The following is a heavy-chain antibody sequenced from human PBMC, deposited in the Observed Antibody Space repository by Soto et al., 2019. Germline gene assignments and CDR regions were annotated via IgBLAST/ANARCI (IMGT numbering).Heavy chain of an antibody. D-gene: IGHD1-1*01. J-gene: IGHJ4*02. CDR2: VYHSGSP. V-gene: IGHV4-4*02. CDR3: ARTSTSGTCFDY. CDR1: GGSISTSNW. Sequence: SETLSLTCAVSGGSISTSNWWSWVRQPPGKGLEWIGEVYHSGSPNYNPSFKSRVAMSVDKSKNQFSLKLNSVTAADTALYDCARTSTSGTCFDYWGQGSLVTVSS.